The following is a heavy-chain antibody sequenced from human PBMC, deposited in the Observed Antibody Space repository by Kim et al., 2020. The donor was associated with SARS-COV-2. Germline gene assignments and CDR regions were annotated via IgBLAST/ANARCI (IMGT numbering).Heavy chain of an antibody. Sequence: YAPSVKGIFIGSRKNSKNSLYHQMNSQKTEDTAVYYCARDPAAAMDVWGQGTTVTVSS. V-gene: IGHV3-72*01. J-gene: IGHJ6*02. D-gene: IGHD6-25*01. CDR3: ARDPAAAMDV.